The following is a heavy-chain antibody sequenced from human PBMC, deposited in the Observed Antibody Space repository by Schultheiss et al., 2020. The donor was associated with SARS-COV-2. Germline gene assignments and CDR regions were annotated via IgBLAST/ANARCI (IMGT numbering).Heavy chain of an antibody. V-gene: IGHV3-23*01. Sequence: GESLKISCAASGFTFSSYAMSWVRQAPGKGLEWVSAISGSGGSTYYADSVKGRFTISRDNAKNSLYLQMNSLRAEDTAVYYCARRGPYSHGENYYFDYWGQGTLVTVSS. CDR3: ARRGPYSHGENYYFDY. CDR1: GFTFSSYA. J-gene: IGHJ4*02. CDR2: ISGSGGST. D-gene: IGHD5-18*01.